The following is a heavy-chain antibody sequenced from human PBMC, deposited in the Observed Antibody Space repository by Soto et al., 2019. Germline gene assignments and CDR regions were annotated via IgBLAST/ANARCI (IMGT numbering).Heavy chain of an antibody. CDR1: GFTFSSYG. Sequence: PGGSLRLSCAASGFTFSSYGIHWVRQAPGKGLEWVAVIWYDGSNKYYADSVKGRFTISRDNSKNTLYLQMNSLRAEDTAVYYCARDLHDYIWGSYRPDAFDIWGQGTMVTVSS. D-gene: IGHD3-16*02. CDR2: IWYDGSNK. V-gene: IGHV3-33*01. J-gene: IGHJ3*02. CDR3: ARDLHDYIWGSYRPDAFDI.